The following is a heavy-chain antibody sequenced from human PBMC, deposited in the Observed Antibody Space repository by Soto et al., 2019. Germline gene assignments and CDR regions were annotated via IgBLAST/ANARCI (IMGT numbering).Heavy chain of an antibody. CDR2: IDPSDSYT. CDR3: ARFPSPNIAVAGINYYYYGMDV. V-gene: IGHV5-10-1*01. D-gene: IGHD6-19*01. J-gene: IGHJ6*02. CDR1: GYSFTSYW. Sequence: GESLKISCKGSGYSFTSYWISWVRQMPGKGLEWMGRIDPSDSYTNYSPSFQGHVTISADKSISTAYLQWSSLKASDTAMYYCARFPSPNIAVAGINYYYYGMDVWGQGTTVTVS.